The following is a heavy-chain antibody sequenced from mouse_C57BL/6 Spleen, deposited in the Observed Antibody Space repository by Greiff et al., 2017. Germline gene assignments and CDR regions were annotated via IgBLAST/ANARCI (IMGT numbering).Heavy chain of an antibody. J-gene: IGHJ4*01. CDR2: INPSNGGT. CDR3: ARGGWENYARDY. V-gene: IGHV1-53*01. Sequence: QVQLQQSGTELVKPGASVKLSCKASGYTFTSYWMHWVKQRPGQGLEWIGNINPSNGGTNYNEKFKSKATLTVDTSSSTAYMQLSSLTSEDSAVDYCARGGWENYARDYWGQGTSVTVSS. D-gene: IGHD3-3*01. CDR1: GYTFTSYW.